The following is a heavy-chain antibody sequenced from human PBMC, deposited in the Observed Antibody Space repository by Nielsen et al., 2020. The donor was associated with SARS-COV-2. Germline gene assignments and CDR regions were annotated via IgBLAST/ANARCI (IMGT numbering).Heavy chain of an antibody. CDR2: IYYSGST. CDR1: GGSISSSSYY. Sequence: SETLSLTCTVSGGSISSSSYYWGWIRQPPGKGLEWIGSIYYSGSTYYNPSLKSRVTISVDTSKNQFSLKLSSVTAADTAVYYCARGNLAVAGYYFDYWGQGTLVTVSS. V-gene: IGHV4-39*07. J-gene: IGHJ4*02. D-gene: IGHD6-13*01. CDR3: ARGNLAVAGYYFDY.